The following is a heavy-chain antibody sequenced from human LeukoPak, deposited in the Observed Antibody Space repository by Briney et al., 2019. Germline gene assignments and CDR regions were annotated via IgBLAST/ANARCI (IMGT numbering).Heavy chain of an antibody. CDR3: AMGKFTIFGVVNYPFDY. Sequence: SETLSLTCTVSGGSISSSSYYWGWIRQPPGKGLEWIGSIYYSGSTYYNPSLKSRVTISVDTSKNQFFLKLSSVTAADTAVYYCAMGKFTIFGVVNYPFDYWGQGTLVTVSS. D-gene: IGHD3-3*01. V-gene: IGHV4-39*01. J-gene: IGHJ4*02. CDR2: IYYSGST. CDR1: GGSISSSSYY.